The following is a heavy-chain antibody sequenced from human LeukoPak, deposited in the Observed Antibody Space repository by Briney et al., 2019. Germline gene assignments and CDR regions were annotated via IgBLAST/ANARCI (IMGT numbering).Heavy chain of an antibody. Sequence: GASVKVSCKASGGTFSSYAISWVRQATGQGLEWMGWMNLKSGNTGHAQKFQGRVTITRDTSISTVYLELSSLRSEDTALYFCTRVDGSPDYWGQGTLVTVSS. V-gene: IGHV1-8*03. CDR1: GGTFSSYA. CDR3: TRVDGSPDY. CDR2: MNLKSGNT. D-gene: IGHD2-15*01. J-gene: IGHJ4*02.